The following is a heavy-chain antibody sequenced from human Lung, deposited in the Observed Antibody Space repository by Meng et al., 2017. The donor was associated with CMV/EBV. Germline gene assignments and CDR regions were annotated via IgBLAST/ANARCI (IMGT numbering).Heavy chain of an antibody. D-gene: IGHD3-22*01. J-gene: IGHJ5*02. CDR2: IYYSGST. CDR3: ARGAYYDSSGYDDWFDP. CDR1: GGSIRSSSYY. Sequence: SESXSLXCTVSGGSIRSSSYYWGWIRQPPGKGLEWIGSIYYSGSTYYNSSPKSRVTISVDTSKNQFSRKLSSVTAADTAVYYCARGAYYDSSGYDDWFDPWXQETXVTVAS. V-gene: IGHV4-39*07.